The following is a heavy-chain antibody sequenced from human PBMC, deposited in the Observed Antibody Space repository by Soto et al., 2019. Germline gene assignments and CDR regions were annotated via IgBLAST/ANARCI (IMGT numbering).Heavy chain of an antibody. CDR3: APSRIAARSSFDY. D-gene: IGHD6-6*01. J-gene: IGHJ4*02. Sequence: PGGSLRLSCAASGFTFSSYGMHWVRQAPGKGLEWVAVLSYDGSNKYYADSVKGRFTISRDNSKNTQYLQMDSLRAEDTAVYYCAPSRIAARSSFDYWGQGXLVTVYS. CDR1: GFTFSSYG. CDR2: LSYDGSNK. V-gene: IGHV3-30*03.